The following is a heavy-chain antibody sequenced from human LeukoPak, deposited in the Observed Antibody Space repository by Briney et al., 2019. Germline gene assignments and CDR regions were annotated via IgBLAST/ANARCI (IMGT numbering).Heavy chain of an antibody. CDR2: IIPIFGTA. CDR3: ARARFCGGDCYAAADY. Sequence: SVKVSCKASGGTFSSCAISWVRQAPGQGLEWMGGIIPIFGTANYAQKFQGRVTITTDESTSTAYMELSSLRSEDTAVYYRARARFCGGDCYAAADYWGQGTLVTVSS. CDR1: GGTFSSCA. J-gene: IGHJ4*02. D-gene: IGHD2-21*02. V-gene: IGHV1-69*05.